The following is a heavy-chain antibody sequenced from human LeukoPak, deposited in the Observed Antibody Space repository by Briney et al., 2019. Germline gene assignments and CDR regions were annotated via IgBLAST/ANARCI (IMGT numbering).Heavy chain of an antibody. Sequence: GGTLRLSCAASVFTFRTSTMHWARHAPGKGLEWVSGMGKTAGDTYYSGSVQGRFTISRENAKNSVYLEMNSLRAGDTAVYYCTRGAAGFDYWGQGTLVSVSS. D-gene: IGHD6-13*01. CDR3: TRGAAGFDY. J-gene: IGHJ4*02. V-gene: IGHV3-13*04. CDR1: VFTFRTST. CDR2: MGKTAGDT.